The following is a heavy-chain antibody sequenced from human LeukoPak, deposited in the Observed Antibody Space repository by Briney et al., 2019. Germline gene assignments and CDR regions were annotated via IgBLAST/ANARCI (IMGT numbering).Heavy chain of an antibody. V-gene: IGHV3-23*01. D-gene: IGHD3-10*01. CDR2: ISGSGDST. CDR1: GFTLRSYV. CDR3: AKDGPSSDL. Sequence: TGGSLRLSCAASGFTLRSYVMSWVRQAPGKGLEWVSGISGSGDSTYYADSVKGRFSIYRDNSNNTLYLQMNSLRAEDTAVYYCAKDGPSSDLWGQGTLVTVSS. J-gene: IGHJ4*02.